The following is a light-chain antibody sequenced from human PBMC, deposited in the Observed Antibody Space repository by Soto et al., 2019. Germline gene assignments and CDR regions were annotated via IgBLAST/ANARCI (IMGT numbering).Light chain of an antibody. Sequence: DIQMTQSPSTLSASVGDRVTITCRASQSISSWLAWYQQKPGKAPKLLIYKASSLESGVPSRFSGIESGTTFTLTINNLQPDDFATYYCQQYNSYSMYTFGQGTKLEIK. CDR3: QQYNSYSMYT. CDR2: KAS. CDR1: QSISSW. J-gene: IGKJ2*01. V-gene: IGKV1-5*03.